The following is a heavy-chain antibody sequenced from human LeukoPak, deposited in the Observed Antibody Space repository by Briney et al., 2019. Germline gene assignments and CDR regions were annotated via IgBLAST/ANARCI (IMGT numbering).Heavy chain of an antibody. Sequence: GGSLRLSCAASGFTFSDYWMSWVRQAPGKGLEWVANIKQDGSERYYVDSVKGRFSISRDNAKKSLYLQMNSLRAEDSAVYYCARERGYSSSWYGGLEYWGQGTLVTVSS. CDR2: IKQDGSER. J-gene: IGHJ4*02. CDR1: GFTFSDYW. D-gene: IGHD6-13*01. V-gene: IGHV3-7*01. CDR3: ARERGYSSSWYGGLEY.